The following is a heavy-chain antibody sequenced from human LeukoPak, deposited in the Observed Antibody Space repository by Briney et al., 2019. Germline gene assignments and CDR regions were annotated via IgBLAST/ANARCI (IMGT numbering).Heavy chain of an antibody. CDR2: IKSKTDGGTT. Sequence: GGSLRLSCAASGFTFSNAWMSWVRQAPGKGLEWVGRIKSKTDGGTTDYAAPVKGRFTISRDNAKNSLYLQMNSLRAEDTAVYYCASQQQPYQFDYWGQGTLVTVSS. CDR3: ASQQQPYQFDY. J-gene: IGHJ4*02. V-gene: IGHV3-15*01. CDR1: GFTFSNAW. D-gene: IGHD6-13*01.